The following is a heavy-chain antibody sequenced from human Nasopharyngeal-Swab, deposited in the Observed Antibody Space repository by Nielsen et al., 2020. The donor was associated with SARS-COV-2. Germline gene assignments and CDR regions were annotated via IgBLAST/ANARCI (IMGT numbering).Heavy chain of an antibody. Sequence: GGSLRLSCAASGFTFENYAMHWVRQPPGKGLEWVSSINWNGDYVVYADSVKGRFTVSRDNAKNSLFLQMNSLRTEDTALYYCAKDLAIATRPLYYFDYWGQGSLVTVSS. V-gene: IGHV3-9*01. CDR1: GFTFENYA. CDR3: AKDLAIATRPLYYFDY. D-gene: IGHD6-6*01. J-gene: IGHJ4*02. CDR2: INWNGDYV.